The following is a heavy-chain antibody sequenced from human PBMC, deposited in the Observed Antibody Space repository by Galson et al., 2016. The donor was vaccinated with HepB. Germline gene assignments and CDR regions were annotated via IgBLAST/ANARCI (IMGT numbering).Heavy chain of an antibody. CDR3: ARIYYEILTGLTPWYYFDS. D-gene: IGHD3-9*01. CDR2: MIYDGSKQ. V-gene: IGHV3-30*03. J-gene: IGHJ4*02. CDR1: GFTFSSYG. Sequence: SLRLSCAASGFTFSSYGMHWVRQAPGKGLEWVALMIYDGSKQYYADSVKGRFTISRDNSKNTLYLQMDSLRAEDTAVYYCARIYYEILTGLTPWYYFDSWGQGTLVTVSS.